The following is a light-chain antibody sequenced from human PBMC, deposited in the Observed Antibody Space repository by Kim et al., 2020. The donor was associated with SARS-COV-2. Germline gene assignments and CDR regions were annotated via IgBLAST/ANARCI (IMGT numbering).Light chain of an antibody. CDR1: QGISKY. Sequence: FQMTQSPSSLSASIGDRVTITCRASQGISKYLAWYQQKPGKVPKPLIYAASALQSGVPSRFSGSGSGTDFTLTISSLQPEDVATYYCQKYNGAPWTFGQGTKVEIK. CDR3: QKYNGAPWT. J-gene: IGKJ1*01. V-gene: IGKV1-27*01. CDR2: AAS.